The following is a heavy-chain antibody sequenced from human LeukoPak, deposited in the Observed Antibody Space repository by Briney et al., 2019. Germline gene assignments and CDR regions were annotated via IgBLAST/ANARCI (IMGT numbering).Heavy chain of an antibody. J-gene: IGHJ1*01. D-gene: IGHD3-3*01. Sequence: SETLSLTCTVSGGSISSSSYYWGWIRQPPGKGLEWIGSIYYSGSTYYNPSLKSRVTISVDTSKNQFSLKLSSVTAADTAVYYCARHRHPYYDFWSGYYTFQHWGQGTLVTVSS. CDR1: GGSISSSSYY. CDR3: ARHRHPYYDFWSGYYTFQH. CDR2: IYYSGST. V-gene: IGHV4-39*01.